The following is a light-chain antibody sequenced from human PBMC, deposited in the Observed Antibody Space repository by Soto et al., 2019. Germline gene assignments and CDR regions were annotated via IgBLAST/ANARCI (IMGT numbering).Light chain of an antibody. Sequence: QSALTQPPSASGSPGQSVTISCTGTSSDVGGYNFVSWYQQHPGKAPKLMICEVTKRPSGVPDRFSGSKSGNTASLTVSGLQAEDEADYYCTSYAGSNSFVVFGGGTKLTVL. CDR2: EVT. CDR3: TSYAGSNSFVV. CDR1: SSDVGGYNF. V-gene: IGLV2-8*01. J-gene: IGLJ2*01.